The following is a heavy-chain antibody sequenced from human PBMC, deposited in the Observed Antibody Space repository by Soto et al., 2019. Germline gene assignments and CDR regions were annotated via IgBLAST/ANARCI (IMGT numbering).Heavy chain of an antibody. J-gene: IGHJ4*02. D-gene: IGHD6-19*01. V-gene: IGHV3-23*01. CDR1: GFAFSTYS. Sequence: PGGSLRLSCAASGFAFSTYSMTWVRQAPGKGLEWVSALIGSGINTYYADSVKGRFTISRDNSKNTLYLQMNSLRAEDTAVYYCAAYSGWSFDYWGQGTLVTVSS. CDR2: LIGSGINT. CDR3: AAYSGWSFDY.